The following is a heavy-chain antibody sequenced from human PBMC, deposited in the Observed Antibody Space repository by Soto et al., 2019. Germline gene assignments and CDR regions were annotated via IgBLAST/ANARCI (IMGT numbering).Heavy chain of an antibody. CDR2: ISSSGSTI. D-gene: IGHD1-1*01. CDR3: ARGGADSTTYYYYGMDV. CDR1: GFTFSSYE. J-gene: IGHJ6*02. V-gene: IGHV3-48*03. Sequence: EVQLVESGGGLVQPGGSLRLSCAASGFTFSSYEMNWVSQAPGKGLEWVSYISSSGSTIYYADSVKGRFTISRDNAKNSLYLQMNSLRAEDTAVYYCARGGADSTTYYYYGMDVWGQGTTVTVSS.